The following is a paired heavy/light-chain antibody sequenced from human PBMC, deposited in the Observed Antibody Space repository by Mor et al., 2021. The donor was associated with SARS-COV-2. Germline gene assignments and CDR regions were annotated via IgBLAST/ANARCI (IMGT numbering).Light chain of an antibody. J-gene: IGLJ3*02. V-gene: IGLV3-19*01. Sequence: SSELTQDPAVSVALGQTVRITCQGDSLRLYYVSWYQQKPGQAPIVVMYGKNNRPSGIPDRFSGSSSGNTASLTITGAQAEDEADYYCHSRDSTGTVLFGGGTKLTVL. CDR3: HSRDSTGTVL. CDR2: GKN. CDR1: SLRLYY.
Heavy chain of an antibody. V-gene: IGHV4-34*01. D-gene: IGHD3-16*01. CDR2: INHSGTT. Sequence: QLQLQQWGAGLLKPSETLSLTCGVYGGSFSDYYWTWIRQPPGKGLEWIGEINHSGTTNYNPSLKSRASISVDTSKNQFSLKLSSVTAADTAVYYCARGVTSNIMIVLFVIPHWYYDLWGRGTLVTVSS. CDR1: GGSFSDYY. J-gene: IGHJ2*01. CDR3: ARGVTSNIMIVLFVIPHWYYDL.